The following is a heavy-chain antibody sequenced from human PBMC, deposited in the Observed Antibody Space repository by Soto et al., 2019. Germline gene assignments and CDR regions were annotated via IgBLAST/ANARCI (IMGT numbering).Heavy chain of an antibody. Sequence: PGGSLRLSCAASGFTFSSYAMSWVRQAPGKGLEWVSAISGSGGSTYYADSVKGRFTISRDNSKNTLYLQMNSLRAEDTAVYYCAQRSRIVVVITTWVLKYWGQGTLVTVSS. J-gene: IGHJ4*02. D-gene: IGHD3-22*01. CDR2: ISGSGGST. CDR1: GFTFSSYA. V-gene: IGHV3-23*01. CDR3: AQRSRIVVVITTWVLKY.